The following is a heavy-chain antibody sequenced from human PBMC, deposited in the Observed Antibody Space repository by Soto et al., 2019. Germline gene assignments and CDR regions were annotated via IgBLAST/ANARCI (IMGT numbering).Heavy chain of an antibody. V-gene: IGHV3-30-3*01. CDR3: ARDTRDSSGIGAS. CDR2: ISYDGSNK. CDR1: GFTFSSYA. Sequence: QVPLVESGGGVVQPGRSLRLSCAASGFTFSSYAMHWVRQAPGKGLEWVAVISYDGSNKYYADSVKGRFTISRDNSKNTLYLQMNSLRAEDTAVYYCARDTRDSSGIGASWGQGTLVTVSS. D-gene: IGHD3-22*01. J-gene: IGHJ5*02.